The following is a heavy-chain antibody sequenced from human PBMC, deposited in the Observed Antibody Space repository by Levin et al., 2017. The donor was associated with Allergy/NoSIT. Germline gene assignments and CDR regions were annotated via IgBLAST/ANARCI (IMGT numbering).Heavy chain of an antibody. V-gene: IGHV4-4*07. CDR3: VRDRGGTYLWGSYRRPPYFDY. Sequence: ASETLSLTCTVSGASISNYYWSWIRQPAGRGLEWIGRIYSSENSDYSYNPSLKSRVTMSIDTSKNQFSLTLTSVTAADTAVYYCVRDRGGTYLWGSYRRPPYFDYWGQGTLVSVSS. CDR1: GASISNYY. D-gene: IGHD3-16*02. CDR2: IYSSENSDY. J-gene: IGHJ4*02.